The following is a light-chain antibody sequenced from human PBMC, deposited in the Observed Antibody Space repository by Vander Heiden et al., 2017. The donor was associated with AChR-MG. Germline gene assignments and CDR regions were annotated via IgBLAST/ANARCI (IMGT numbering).Light chain of an antibody. CDR2: DAS. CDR1: HSVSSN. Sequence: EIVMTQSPATLSVSPGERATLSCRASHSVSSNLAWYRQKPGQAPRLLIYDASARATGIPARFSGSGSGTEFTLTISSLQSEDFAVYYCQQYNNWRRTFGPGAEVEIK. V-gene: IGKV3-15*01. CDR3: QQYNNWRRT. J-gene: IGKJ1*01.